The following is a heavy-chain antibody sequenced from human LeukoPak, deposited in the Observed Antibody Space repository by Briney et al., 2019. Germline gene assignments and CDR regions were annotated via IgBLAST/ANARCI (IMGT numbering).Heavy chain of an antibody. CDR3: ARHGQWLNYFDY. CDR2: INHSGST. Sequence: PSETLSLTCAVYGGSFSGYYWSWIRQPPGKGLEWIGEINHSGSTNYNPSLKSRVTISVDTSKNQFSLKLSSVTAADTAVYYCARHGQWLNYFDYWGQGTLVTVSS. D-gene: IGHD6-19*01. J-gene: IGHJ4*02. V-gene: IGHV4-34*01. CDR1: GGSFSGYY.